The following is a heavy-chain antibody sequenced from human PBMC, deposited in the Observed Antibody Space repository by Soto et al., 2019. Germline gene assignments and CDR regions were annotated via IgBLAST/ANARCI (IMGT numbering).Heavy chain of an antibody. CDR3: AIEAAGFGH. J-gene: IGHJ4*02. CDR2: IRSKASNYAT. V-gene: IGHV3-73*01. Sequence: EEQLVESGGGLVQPGGSMRLSCAASGFSFSVSSMHWVRQASGKGLEWLGRIRSKASNYATTYSESVRGRFIISRDDSQDTMFLQMNSLRTEDTAMYYCAIEAAGFGHWGQGTLVTVSS. D-gene: IGHD6-13*01. CDR1: GFSFSVSS.